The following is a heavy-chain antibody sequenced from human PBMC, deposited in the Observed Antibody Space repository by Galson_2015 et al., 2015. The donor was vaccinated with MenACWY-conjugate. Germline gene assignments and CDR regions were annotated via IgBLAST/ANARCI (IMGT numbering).Heavy chain of an antibody. CDR3: TTDRGIAVRPLFDS. D-gene: IGHD6-19*01. Sequence: SLRLSCAVSGITVINAWMGWVRQAPGRGLEWVGRIKSTSDGGTTDYAAPVKGRFTISRDHSRNTVYLQMNSLKTEDTAVYHCTTDRGIAVRPLFDSWGQGTLVTVSS. CDR1: GITVINAW. V-gene: IGHV3-15*01. J-gene: IGHJ4*02. CDR2: IKSTSDGGTT.